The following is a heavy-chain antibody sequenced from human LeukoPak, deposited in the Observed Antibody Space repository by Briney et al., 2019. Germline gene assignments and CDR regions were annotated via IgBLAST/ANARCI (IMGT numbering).Heavy chain of an antibody. CDR1: GFTFSSYG. Sequence: PGGSLRLSCAASGFTFSSYGMHWVRQAPGKGLEWVAVISYDGSNKYYVDSVKGRFTISRDNSKNTLYLRMNSLRAEDTAVYYCAKDRDSGSSGGDAFDIWGQGTMVTVSS. CDR3: AKDRDSGSSGGDAFDI. D-gene: IGHD1-26*01. CDR2: ISYDGSNK. V-gene: IGHV3-30*18. J-gene: IGHJ3*02.